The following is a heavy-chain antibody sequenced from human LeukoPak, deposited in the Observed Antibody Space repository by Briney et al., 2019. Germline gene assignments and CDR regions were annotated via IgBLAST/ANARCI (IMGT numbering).Heavy chain of an antibody. D-gene: IGHD1-26*01. V-gene: IGHV3-23*03. CDR3: AGYGGSYPYYMDV. J-gene: IGHJ6*03. Sequence: GGSLRLSGAASGFTFSSYAMSWVRQAPGKGLEWVSVIYTVGTIYYADSVKGRCTISRDTSTNTVYLQLNSLRAEDTATYYCAGYGGSYPYYMDVWGKGTTVILSS. CDR2: IYTVGTI. CDR1: GFTFSSYA.